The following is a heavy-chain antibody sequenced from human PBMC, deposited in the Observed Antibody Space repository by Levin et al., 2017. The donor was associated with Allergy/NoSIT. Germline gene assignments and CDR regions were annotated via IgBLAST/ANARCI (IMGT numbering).Heavy chain of an antibody. CDR2: ISWNSDNI. J-gene: IGHJ4*02. D-gene: IGHD6-13*01. CDR3: AKCYSSSWGSGYLDY. V-gene: IGHV3-9*01. CDR1: GFTFDDYA. Sequence: SGGSLRLSCAASGFTFDDYAMHWVRQVPGKGLEWVSGISWNSDNIAYADSVKGRFTISRDNAKNSLYLQMNSLRAEDTALYYCAKCYSSSWGSGYLDYWGQGTLVTVSS.